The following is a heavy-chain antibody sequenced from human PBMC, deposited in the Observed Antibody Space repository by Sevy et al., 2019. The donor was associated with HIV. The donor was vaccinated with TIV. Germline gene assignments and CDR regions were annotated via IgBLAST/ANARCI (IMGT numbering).Heavy chain of an antibody. V-gene: IGHV1-18*01. CDR3: ALAVSFPLKDYGDANYYYGMDV. Sequence: ASLKVSCKASGYTFTSYGISWVRQAPGQGLEWMGWISAYNGNTNYAQKLQGRVTMTTDTSTSTAYMELRSLRSDDTAVYYCALAVSFPLKDYGDANYYYGMDVWGQGTTVTVSS. CDR2: ISAYNGNT. D-gene: IGHD4-17*01. CDR1: GYTFTSYG. J-gene: IGHJ6*02.